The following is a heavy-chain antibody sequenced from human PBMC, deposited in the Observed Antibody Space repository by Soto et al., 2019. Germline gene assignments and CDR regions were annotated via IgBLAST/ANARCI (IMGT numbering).Heavy chain of an antibody. J-gene: IGHJ6*03. CDR1: GDSVSSNSAA. CDR3: ARVFGYSSSSRTPYYYMDV. Sequence: SQTLSLTCAISGDSVSSNSAAWNWIRQSPSRGLEWLGRTYYRSKWYNDYAVSVKSRITINPDTSKNQFSLQLNSVTPEDTAVYYCARVFGYSSSSRTPYYYMDVWGKGTTVTVSS. CDR2: TYYRSKWYN. D-gene: IGHD6-6*01. V-gene: IGHV6-1*01.